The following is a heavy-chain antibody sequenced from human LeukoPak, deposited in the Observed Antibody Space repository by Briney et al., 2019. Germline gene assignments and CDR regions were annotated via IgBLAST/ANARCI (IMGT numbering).Heavy chain of an antibody. D-gene: IGHD3-22*01. CDR2: ISWNSENL. CDR1: GFSFDDHA. J-gene: IGHJ4*02. CDR3: ARGDYYYDSSGYMLY. Sequence: GGSLRLSCVASGFSFDDHAMHWVRQGPGKGLEWVSTISWNSENLNYADSVTGRFTIARDNAKNSLYLQMNSLRTEDKAVYYCARGDYYYDSSGYMLYWGQGTLVTVSS. V-gene: IGHV3-9*01.